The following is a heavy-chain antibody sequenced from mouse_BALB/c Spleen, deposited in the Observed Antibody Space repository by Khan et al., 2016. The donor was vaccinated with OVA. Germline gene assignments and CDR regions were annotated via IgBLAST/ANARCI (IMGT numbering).Heavy chain of an antibody. CDR3: ARHDYYGITY. CDR1: GFTFSDYY. V-gene: IGHV5-12*02. D-gene: IGHD1-1*01. CDR2: ISYGGDNT. J-gene: IGHJ3*01. Sequence: EVELVESGGGLVQPGGSLKLSCATSGFTFSDYYMYWVRQTPEKRLEWVAYISYGGDNTYYPDTVKGRFTISRDNAENTLYLQMSRLKSEDTAMYYCARHDYYGITYWGQGTLVTVSA.